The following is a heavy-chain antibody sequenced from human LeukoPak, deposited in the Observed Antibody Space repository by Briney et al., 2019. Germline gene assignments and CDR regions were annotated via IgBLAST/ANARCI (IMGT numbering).Heavy chain of an antibody. Sequence: GGSLRLSCAASGISVNTAWMNWVRQAPGKGLEYIGRIKSENDGGTIYYAAPVEGRFTTSRDDSRNTLYLQMNSLKIEDTALYYCTTDFRVWGQGSLVTVSS. CDR3: TTDFRV. CDR1: GISVNTAW. J-gene: IGHJ1*01. D-gene: IGHD3-10*01. CDR2: IKSENDGGTI. V-gene: IGHV3-15*01.